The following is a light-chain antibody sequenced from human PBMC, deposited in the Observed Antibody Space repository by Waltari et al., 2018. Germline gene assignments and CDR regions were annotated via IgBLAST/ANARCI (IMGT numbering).Light chain of an antibody. Sequence: IVMTQSPATLSVSPGERVTLSCRASQSVSGNLAWYQQKPGQAPRLLMYGASTRAAGVPTRFSGSGSGTEFTVTISSLQSEDFAVYYCQQYNDWPQTFGQATKL. CDR3: QQYNDWPQT. CDR1: QSVSGN. J-gene: IGKJ2*01. V-gene: IGKV3-15*01. CDR2: GAS.